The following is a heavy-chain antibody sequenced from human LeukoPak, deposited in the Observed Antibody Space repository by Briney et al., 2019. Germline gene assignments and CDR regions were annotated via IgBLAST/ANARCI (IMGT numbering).Heavy chain of an antibody. V-gene: IGHV2-70*11. CDR2: IDWDDDK. CDR1: GFSLSTSGVC. D-gene: IGHD5-12*01. Sequence: SGPTLVNPTQTLTLTCTFSGFSLSTSGVCVSWIRQPPGKALEWLARIDWDDDKYYSTSLKTRLTISKDTSKNQVVLTMTNMDPVDTATYYCARTVSGYENSFYYYYYMDVWGKGTTVTVSS. CDR3: ARTVSGYENSFYYYYYMDV. J-gene: IGHJ6*03.